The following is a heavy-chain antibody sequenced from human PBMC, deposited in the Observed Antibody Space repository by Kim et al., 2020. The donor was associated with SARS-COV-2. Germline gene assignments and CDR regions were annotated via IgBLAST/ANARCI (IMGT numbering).Heavy chain of an antibody. CDR3: AKTRWGGYSYGDFDY. Sequence: GGSLRLSCAASGFTFDGYAMHWVRQAPGKGLEWVSGISWNSGSIGYADSVKGRFTISRDNAKNSLYLQMNSLRPEDTALYYCAKTRWGGYSYGDFDYWGQGTLVTVSS. D-gene: IGHD5-18*01. J-gene: IGHJ4*02. V-gene: IGHV3-9*01. CDR1: GFTFDGYA. CDR2: ISWNSGSI.